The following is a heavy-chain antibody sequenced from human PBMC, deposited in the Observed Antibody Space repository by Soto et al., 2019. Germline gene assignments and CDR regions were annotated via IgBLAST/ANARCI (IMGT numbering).Heavy chain of an antibody. CDR2: IYYSGST. D-gene: IGHD3-22*01. J-gene: IGHJ4*02. CDR1: GGSISSYY. V-gene: IGHV4-59*01. CDR3: ARDGGSGYSLDY. Sequence: PSETLSLTCTVPGGSISSYYWSWIRQPPGKGLEWIGYIYYSGSTNYNPSLKSRVTISVDTSKNQFSLKLSSVTAADTAVYYCARDGGSGYSLDYWGQGTLVTVSS.